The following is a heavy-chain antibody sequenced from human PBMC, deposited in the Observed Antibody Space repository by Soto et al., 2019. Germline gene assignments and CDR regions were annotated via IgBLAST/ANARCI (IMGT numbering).Heavy chain of an antibody. D-gene: IGHD3-22*01. Sequence: QVQLVQSGAEVKKPGASVKVSCKASGYTFTTYDISWVRQATGQGLEWMGWLNTNSDNSGYAQKFQGRVTLTRDTSTSTAYIELSNPRSEDTAVYYCARALSGYYAYWGQGTLVTVAS. V-gene: IGHV1-8*01. J-gene: IGHJ4*02. CDR2: LNTNSDNS. CDR3: ARALSGYYAY. CDR1: GYTFTTYD.